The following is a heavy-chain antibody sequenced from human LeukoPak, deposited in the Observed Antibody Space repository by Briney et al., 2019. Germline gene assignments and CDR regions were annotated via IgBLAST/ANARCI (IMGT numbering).Heavy chain of an antibody. Sequence: PGGSLRLSCAASGFTFRNFWMNWVRQAPGKGLGWVSRVNSDGSITNYADSVKGRFTISRDNAKNTLYLQMNSLRVEDTAVYYCASSSGGFNWFDPWGQGTLVTVSS. CDR3: ASSSGGFNWFDP. V-gene: IGHV3-74*01. CDR2: VNSDGSIT. D-gene: IGHD3-22*01. J-gene: IGHJ5*02. CDR1: GFTFRNFW.